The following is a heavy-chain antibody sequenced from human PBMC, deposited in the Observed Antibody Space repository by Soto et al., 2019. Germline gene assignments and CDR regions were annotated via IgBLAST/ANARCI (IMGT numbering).Heavy chain of an antibody. J-gene: IGHJ5*02. D-gene: IGHD6-13*01. CDR3: ARGLSSSWKVQNWFDP. CDR1: GFTLSSYA. CDR2: ISSNGGST. Sequence: HPGGSLRLSCAASGFTLSSYAMHWVRQAPGKGLEYVSAISSNGGSTYYANSVKGRFTISRDNSKNTLYLQMGSLRAEDMAVYYCARGLSSSWKVQNWFDPWGQGTLVTVS. V-gene: IGHV3-64*01.